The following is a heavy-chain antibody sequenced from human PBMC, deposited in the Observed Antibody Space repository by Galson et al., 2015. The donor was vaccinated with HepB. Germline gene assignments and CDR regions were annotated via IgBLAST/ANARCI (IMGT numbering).Heavy chain of an antibody. V-gene: IGHV1-69*13. CDR3: ARDFGPYYDILTGSSGREKYYYYYYMDV. CDR2: IIPIFGTA. Sequence: SVKVSCKASGGTFSSYAISWVRQAPGQGLEWMGGIIPIFGTANYAQKFQGRVTITADESTSTAYMELSSLRSEDTAVYYCARDFGPYYDILTGSSGREKYYYYYYMDVWGKGTTVTVSS. D-gene: IGHD3-9*01. J-gene: IGHJ6*03. CDR1: GGTFSSYA.